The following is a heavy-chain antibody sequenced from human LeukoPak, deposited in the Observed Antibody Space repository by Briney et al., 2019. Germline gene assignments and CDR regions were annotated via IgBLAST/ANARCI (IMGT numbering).Heavy chain of an antibody. J-gene: IGHJ6*03. Sequence: GGSLRLSCAASGSTFSSYEMNWVRQAPGKGLEWVSYISGGDSTIYYADSVKGRFTISRDNAKNSLYLQMNSLRAEDTAVYYCARDTPPSYYHYMDVWGKGTTVTVSS. V-gene: IGHV3-48*03. CDR2: ISGGDSTI. CDR1: GSTFSSYE. CDR3: ARDTPPSYYHYMDV.